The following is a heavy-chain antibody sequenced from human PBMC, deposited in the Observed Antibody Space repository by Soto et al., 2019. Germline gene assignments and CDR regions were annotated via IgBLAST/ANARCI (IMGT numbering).Heavy chain of an antibody. CDR1: GFTFSDYY. CDR2: ISTRGRTI. Sequence: GGSLRLSCAASGFTFSDYYMSWIRQAPGKGLEWVSYISTRGRTIYYADSVKGRFTISRDNAKNSLYLQMNSLRAEDTAVYYCAKHIYYYGSGSYPYYWGQGTLVTVSS. D-gene: IGHD3-10*01. V-gene: IGHV3-11*01. J-gene: IGHJ4*02. CDR3: AKHIYYYGSGSYPYY.